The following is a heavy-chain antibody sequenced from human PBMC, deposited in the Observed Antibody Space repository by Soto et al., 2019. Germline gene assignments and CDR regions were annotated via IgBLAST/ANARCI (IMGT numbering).Heavy chain of an antibody. V-gene: IGHV3-13*01. Sequence: GGSLRLSCAASGFTFSSDDMHWVRQATGKGLEWVSAIGTAGDTYYPGSVKGRFTISRENAKNSLYLQMNSLRAGDTAVYYCARSSAVYYYYGMDVWGQGTTVTVSS. D-gene: IGHD6-19*01. CDR3: ARSSAVYYYYGMDV. CDR1: GFTFSSDD. J-gene: IGHJ6*02. CDR2: IGTAGDT.